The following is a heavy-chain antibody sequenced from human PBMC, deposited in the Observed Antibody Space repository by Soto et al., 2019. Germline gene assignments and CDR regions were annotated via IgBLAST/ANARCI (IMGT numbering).Heavy chain of an antibody. V-gene: IGHV1-69*13. CDR1: GGTFSSYA. J-gene: IGHJ4*02. CDR2: IIPIFGTA. Sequence: SVKVSCKASGGTFSSYAISWVRQAPGQGLEWMGGIIPIFGTANYAQKFQGRVTITADESTSTAYMELSSLRSEDTAVSYCAGGPPVGATTFANWGQGTLVTVSS. D-gene: IGHD1-26*01. CDR3: AGGPPVGATTFAN.